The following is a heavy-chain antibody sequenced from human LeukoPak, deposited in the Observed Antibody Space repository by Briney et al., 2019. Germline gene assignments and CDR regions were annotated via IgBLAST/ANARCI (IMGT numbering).Heavy chain of an antibody. Sequence: GGSLRLSCTVSGFTVSINSMSWVRQAPGKGLEWVSFIYSGGNTHYSDSVKGRFTISRDNAKTSLYLQMNSLRAEDTAVYYCARGHSSSWMSEIDYWGQGTLVTVSS. D-gene: IGHD6-13*01. CDR3: ARGHSSSWMSEIDY. V-gene: IGHV3-66*01. CDR1: GFTVSINS. CDR2: IYSGGNT. J-gene: IGHJ4*02.